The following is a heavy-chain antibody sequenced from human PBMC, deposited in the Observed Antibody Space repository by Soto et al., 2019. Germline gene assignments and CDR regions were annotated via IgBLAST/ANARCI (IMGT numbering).Heavy chain of an antibody. D-gene: IGHD3-9*01. V-gene: IGHV3-23*01. Sequence: GSLRLSCAASGFTFSSYAMSWVRQAPGKGLEWVSAISGSGGSTYYADSVEGRFTISRDNSKNTLYLQMNSLRAEDTAVYYCAKLRYFDWWLDYWGQGTLVTVSS. CDR3: AKLRYFDWWLDY. CDR1: GFTFSSYA. CDR2: ISGSGGST. J-gene: IGHJ4*02.